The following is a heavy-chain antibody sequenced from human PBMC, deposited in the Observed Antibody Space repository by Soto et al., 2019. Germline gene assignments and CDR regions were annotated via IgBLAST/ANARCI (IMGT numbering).Heavy chain of an antibody. CDR1: GFTFSSYS. D-gene: IGHD5-12*01. CDR2: ITSSSSTI. V-gene: IGHV3-48*02. Sequence: GGSLRLSCAASGFTFSSYSMNWVRQAPGKGLEWVSYITSSSSTIYYADSVKGRFTISRDNAKNSLYLQMSSLRDEDTAVYYCARRAASGSAGLDVWGQWTTVTVSS. J-gene: IGHJ6*02. CDR3: ARRAASGSAGLDV.